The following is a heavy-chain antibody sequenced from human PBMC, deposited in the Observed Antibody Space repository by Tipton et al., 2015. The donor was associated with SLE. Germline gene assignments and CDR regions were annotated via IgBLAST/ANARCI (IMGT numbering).Heavy chain of an antibody. CDR2: IYHSGSI. CDR1: GGSFSGYY. Sequence: TLSLTCAVYGGSFSGYYWGWIRQPPGKGLEWIGTIYHSGSIYYNPSLKSRVTISVDTSKNQFSLKLNSVTAADTAVYYCAVGYCSSVSCQREYFQHWGQGTLVTVSS. J-gene: IGHJ1*01. V-gene: IGHV4-34*01. D-gene: IGHD2-2*01. CDR3: AVGYCSSVSCQREYFQH.